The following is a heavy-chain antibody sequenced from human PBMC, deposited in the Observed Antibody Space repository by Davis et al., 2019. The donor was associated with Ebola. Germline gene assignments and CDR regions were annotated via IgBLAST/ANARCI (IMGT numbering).Heavy chain of an antibody. Sequence: GGSLRLSCAASGFTFSSYSMNWVRQAPGKGLEWVSSISSSSSYTNYADSVKGRFTISRDNAKNSLYLQMNSLRAEDTAVYYCARDRSSAFGELLISPEETWFDPWGQGTLVTVSS. D-gene: IGHD3-10*01. J-gene: IGHJ5*02. V-gene: IGHV3-21*01. CDR2: ISSSSSYT. CDR3: ARDRSSAFGELLISPEETWFDP. CDR1: GFTFSSYS.